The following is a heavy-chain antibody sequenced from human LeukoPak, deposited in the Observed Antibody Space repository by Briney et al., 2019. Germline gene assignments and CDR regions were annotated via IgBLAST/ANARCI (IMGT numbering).Heavy chain of an antibody. CDR2: INSDGSSA. CDR1: GFTFTNYW. J-gene: IGHJ4*02. Sequence: GGSLRLSCAASGFTFTNYWIHSVRHAPGKGLVWVSHINSDGSSATYADSVKGRFTISRDNAKNTVYLQMNSLRAEDTAVYFCVRGGVGCFDYWGQGALVTVSS. CDR3: VRGGVGCFDY. D-gene: IGHD6-19*01. V-gene: IGHV3-74*01.